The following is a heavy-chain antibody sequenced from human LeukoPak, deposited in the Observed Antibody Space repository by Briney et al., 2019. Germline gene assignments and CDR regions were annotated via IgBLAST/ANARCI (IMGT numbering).Heavy chain of an antibody. V-gene: IGHV3-23*01. CDR2: ISGSGGST. J-gene: IGHJ3*02. CDR1: GFTFSSYA. CDR3: AKGTGVRGALGAFDI. D-gene: IGHD3-10*01. Sequence: GGSPRLSCAASGFTFSSYAMSWVRQAPGKGLEWVSAISGSGGSTYYADSVKDRFTISRDNSKNTLYLQMNSLRAEDTAVYYCAKGTGVRGALGAFDIWGQGTMVTVSS.